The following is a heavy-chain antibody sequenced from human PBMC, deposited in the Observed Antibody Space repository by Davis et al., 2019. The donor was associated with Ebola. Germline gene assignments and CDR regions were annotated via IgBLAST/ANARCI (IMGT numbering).Heavy chain of an antibody. V-gene: IGHV3-23*01. D-gene: IGHD3-3*01. CDR3: SSYDFWSGYYTDY. Sequence: GESLKISCAASGFTFSSYAMSWVRQAPGKGLEWVSAISGSGGSTYYADSVKGRFTISRDNAKNSLYLQMNSLRAEDTAVYYCSSYDFWSGYYTDYWGQGTLVTVSS. CDR1: GFTFSSYA. J-gene: IGHJ4*02. CDR2: ISGSGGST.